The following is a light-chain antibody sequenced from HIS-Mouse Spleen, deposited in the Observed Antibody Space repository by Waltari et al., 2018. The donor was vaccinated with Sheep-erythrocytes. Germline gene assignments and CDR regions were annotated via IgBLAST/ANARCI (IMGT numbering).Light chain of an antibody. CDR1: SSDVGGYND. V-gene: IGLV2-11*02. Sequence: QSALTQPRSVSGSPGQSVTISCTGTSSDVGGYNDVSWYQQPPGKAPKLMIYDVSKRPSGVPDRFSGSKSGNTASLTISGLQAEDEADYYCCSYAGSYNHVFATGTKVTVL. CDR2: DVS. CDR3: CSYAGSYNHV. J-gene: IGLJ1*01.